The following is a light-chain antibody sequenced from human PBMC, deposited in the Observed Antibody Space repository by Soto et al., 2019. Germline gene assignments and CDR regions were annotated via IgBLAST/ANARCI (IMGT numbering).Light chain of an antibody. CDR1: SSNIGAGYD. CDR3: QSYDRSLTDYV. CDR2: DNT. J-gene: IGLJ1*01. Sequence: QLVLTQPPSVSGAPGQRVTISCTGSSSNIGAGYDVHWYQHLPGTAPNLLIFDNTNRPSGVPDRFSGSKSGTSASLAITGXXXXXXAXYYCQSYDRSLTDYVFGTGTKLTVL. V-gene: IGLV1-40*01.